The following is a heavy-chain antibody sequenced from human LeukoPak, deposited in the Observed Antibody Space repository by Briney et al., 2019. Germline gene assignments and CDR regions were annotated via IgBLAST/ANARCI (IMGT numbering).Heavy chain of an antibody. CDR3: ARTYKFLEDY. J-gene: IGHJ4*02. CDR1: GGSIDNIFYY. CDR2: VYYSGTT. Sequence: SETLSLTCIVSGGSIDNIFYYWGWIRQPPGKGLEWIGSVYYSGTTYYNPSLKSRVTISVDTSKNQFSLNLNSVTAADTAVYYCARTYKFLEDYWGQGTLVTVSS. V-gene: IGHV4-39*01. D-gene: IGHD1-14*01.